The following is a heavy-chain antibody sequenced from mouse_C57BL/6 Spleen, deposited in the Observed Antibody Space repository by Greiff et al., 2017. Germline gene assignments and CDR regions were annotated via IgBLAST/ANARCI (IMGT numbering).Heavy chain of an antibody. CDR3: TREELRY. J-gene: IGHJ2*01. CDR2: IDPETGGT. V-gene: IGHV1-15*01. Sequence: QVQLQQSGAELVRPGASVTLSCKASGYTFTDYEMHWVKQTPVHGLEWIGAIDPETGGTAYNQKFKGKAILTADKSSSTAYMELRSLASEDSAVYYCTREELRYWGQGTTLTVSS. CDR1: GYTFTDYE. D-gene: IGHD1-1*01.